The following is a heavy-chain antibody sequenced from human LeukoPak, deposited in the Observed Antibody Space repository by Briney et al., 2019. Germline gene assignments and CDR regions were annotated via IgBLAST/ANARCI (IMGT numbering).Heavy chain of an antibody. Sequence: PSETLSLTCTVSGGSISSSSYYWGWIRQPPGKGLEWTGSIYYSGSTYYNPSLKSRVTISVDTSKNQFSLKLSSVTAADTAVYYCAGTPPDSSGYYYVGQGTLVTVSS. V-gene: IGHV4-39*01. CDR1: GGSISSSSYY. D-gene: IGHD3-22*01. CDR2: IYYSGST. CDR3: AGTPPDSSGYYY. J-gene: IGHJ4*02.